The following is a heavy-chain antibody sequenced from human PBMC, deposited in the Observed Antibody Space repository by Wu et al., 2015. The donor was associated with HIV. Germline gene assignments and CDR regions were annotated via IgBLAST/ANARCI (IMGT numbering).Heavy chain of an antibody. D-gene: IGHD3-10*01. Sequence: QVQLVQSGAEVKKPGSSVKVSCKASGGTFSSYAISWVRQAPGQGLEWMGGIIPIFGTANYAQKFQGRVTITADESTSTAYMELSSLRSEDTAVYYCARVLGNYYGSGSPLRATGFDYWGQGTLVTVSS. J-gene: IGHJ4*02. CDR3: ARVLGNYYGSGSPLRATGFDY. V-gene: IGHV1-69*12. CDR1: GGTFSSYA. CDR2: IIPIFGTA.